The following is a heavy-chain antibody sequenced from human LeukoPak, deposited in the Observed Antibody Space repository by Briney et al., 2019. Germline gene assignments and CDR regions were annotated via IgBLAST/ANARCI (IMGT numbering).Heavy chain of an antibody. CDR1: GGSISSGGYS. CDR3: ARAPVTPGYSLDV. CDR2: IYHSGST. Sequence: SQTLSLTCAVSGGSISSGGYSWSWLRQPPGKGLEWIGYIYHSGSTYYNPSLKSRVTISVDRSKNQFSLKLSSVTAADTAVYYCARAPVTPGYSLDVWGQGTTVTVSS. V-gene: IGHV4-30-2*01. J-gene: IGHJ6*02. D-gene: IGHD4-17*01.